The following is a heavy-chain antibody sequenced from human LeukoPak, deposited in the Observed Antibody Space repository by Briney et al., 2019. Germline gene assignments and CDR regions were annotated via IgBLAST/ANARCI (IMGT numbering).Heavy chain of an antibody. V-gene: IGHV4-59*01. CDR2: IYHTGST. CDR3: ARVPTGSYSIDY. CDR1: GASISSNY. J-gene: IGHJ4*02. Sequence: SETLSLTCTVSGASISSNYWTWIRQPPGKGLEWIGYIYHTGSTKYNPSLKSRLTISVDTSKNQFSLKLSSVTAADTVVYFCARVPTGSYSIDYWGQGTLVTVSS. D-gene: IGHD3-10*01.